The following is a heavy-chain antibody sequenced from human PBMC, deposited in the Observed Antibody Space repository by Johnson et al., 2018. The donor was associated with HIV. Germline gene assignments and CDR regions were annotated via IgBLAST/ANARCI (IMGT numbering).Heavy chain of an antibody. D-gene: IGHD3-22*01. Sequence: VQLVESGGGVVQPGRSLRLSCAASGFTFRSYAMHWVRQAPGRGLEWVANIKQDGSEKSYGDSVKGRFTISMDNANNSRYLQMNSLRAEDTAMYYCASYVDDPGHVSMIPGGAFDVWGQGTMVTVSS. CDR3: ASYVDDPGHVSMIPGGAFDV. J-gene: IGHJ3*01. CDR2: IKQDGSEK. V-gene: IGHV3-7*01. CDR1: GFTFRSYA.